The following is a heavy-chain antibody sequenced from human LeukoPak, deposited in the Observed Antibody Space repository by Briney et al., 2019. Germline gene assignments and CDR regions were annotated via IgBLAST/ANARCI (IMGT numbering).Heavy chain of an antibody. CDR3: ARQPANTAAFDI. Sequence: PSETLSLTCTVSGGSINTYYWSWIRQPPGKGLEWIAYVRANGENNYNPSLKSRVAISLDTANDQIFLTLNFVTAADTAIYYCARQPANTAAFDIWGLGTMVTVSS. J-gene: IGHJ3*02. CDR2: VRANGEN. CDR1: GGSINTYY. V-gene: IGHV4-59*08. D-gene: IGHD5-18*01.